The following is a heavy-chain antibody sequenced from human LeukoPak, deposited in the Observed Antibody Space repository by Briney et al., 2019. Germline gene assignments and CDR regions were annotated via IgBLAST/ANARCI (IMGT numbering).Heavy chain of an antibody. CDR2: ISSSSSYI. CDR1: GFTFSSYS. CDR3: ARVLMLGVGPRGLDP. D-gene: IGHD3-3*01. J-gene: IGHJ5*02. V-gene: IGHV3-21*01. Sequence: GGSLRLSCAASGFTFSSYSMNWVRQAPGKGLEWVSSISSSSSYIYYADSVKGRFTISRDNAKNSLYLRMNSLRAEDTAVYYCARVLMLGVGPRGLDPWGQGTRVPFSP.